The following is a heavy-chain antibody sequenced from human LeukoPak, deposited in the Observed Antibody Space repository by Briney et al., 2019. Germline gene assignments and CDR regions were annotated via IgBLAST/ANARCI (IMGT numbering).Heavy chain of an antibody. Sequence: SGGSLRLSSAASGFTFSNAWMSWIRQAPGKGLEWVGRIKSKTEGGTTDYAAPVKGRFTISRDDSKNTLYLQMYSLKTEDTAVYYCTTRKVADYWGQGTLVTVSS. V-gene: IGHV3-15*01. CDR3: TTRKVADY. CDR2: IKSKTEGGTT. CDR1: GFTFSNAW. J-gene: IGHJ4*02.